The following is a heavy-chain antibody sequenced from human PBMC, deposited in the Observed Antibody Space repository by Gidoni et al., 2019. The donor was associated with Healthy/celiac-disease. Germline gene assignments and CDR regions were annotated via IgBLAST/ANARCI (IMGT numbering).Heavy chain of an antibody. J-gene: IGHJ6*02. CDR1: GGSISSSNW. CDR3: ARAKDYGITIFGVVTNYYYYYGMDV. D-gene: IGHD3-3*01. Sequence: QVQLQESGPGLVKPSGTLSLTCAVPGGSISSSNWWSWVRQPPGKGLEWIGEIYHSGSTNYNPSLKSRVTISVDKSKNQFSLKLSSVTAADTAVYYCARAKDYGITIFGVVTNYYYYYGMDVWGQGTTVTVSS. CDR2: IYHSGST. V-gene: IGHV4-4*02.